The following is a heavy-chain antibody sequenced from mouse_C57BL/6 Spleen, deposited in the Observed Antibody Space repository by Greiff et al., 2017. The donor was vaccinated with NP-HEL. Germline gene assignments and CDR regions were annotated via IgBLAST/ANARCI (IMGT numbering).Heavy chain of an antibody. CDR1: GYTFTSYW. D-gene: IGHD2-4*01. CDR2: IHPNSGST. J-gene: IGHJ2*01. CDR3: ARLGDYDGRYFDY. V-gene: IGHV1-64*01. Sequence: QVQLQQPGAELVKPGASVKLSCKASGYTFTSYWMHWVKQRPGQGLEWIGMIHPNSGSTNYNEKFKSKATLTVDKSSSTAYMQLSSLTSADSAVYYWARLGDYDGRYFDYWGQGTTLTVSS.